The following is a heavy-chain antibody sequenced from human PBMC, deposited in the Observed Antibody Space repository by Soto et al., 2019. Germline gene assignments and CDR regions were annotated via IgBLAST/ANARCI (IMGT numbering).Heavy chain of an antibody. CDR3: TRGLERYYFDY. V-gene: IGHV1-46*03. J-gene: IGHJ4*02. CDR2: INPRSGTI. D-gene: IGHD3-3*01. Sequence: QVQLVQSGAEVKKPGASVKVSCKASGYTFTRHYMHWVRQAPGQGLEWMGVINPRSGTISPAHKFQPRVTMTRDTSTSSVYMELSSLQSVDTAVYYCTRGLERYYFDYWGQGTLVTVSS. CDR1: GYTFTRHY.